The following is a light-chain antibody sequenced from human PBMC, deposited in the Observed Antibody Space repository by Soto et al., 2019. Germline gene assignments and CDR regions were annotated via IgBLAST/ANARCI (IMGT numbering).Light chain of an antibody. CDR1: QSISSW. CDR3: QQYNSYPYT. J-gene: IGKJ2*01. V-gene: IGKV1-5*01. Sequence: DIQMTQSPSTLSASVGDRVTSTCRASQSISSWLAWYQQKPGKAPKLLIYDASSLESGVPSRFRGSGSGTEFTLTISSLQPDDFATYYCQQYNSYPYTFGQGTKLEIK. CDR2: DAS.